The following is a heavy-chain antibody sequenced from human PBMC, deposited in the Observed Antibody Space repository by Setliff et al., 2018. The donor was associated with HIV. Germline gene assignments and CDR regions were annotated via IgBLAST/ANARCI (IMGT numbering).Heavy chain of an antibody. D-gene: IGHD3-22*01. CDR2: ISGSGGST. CDR3: VKEYYYDSSGWEDY. J-gene: IGHJ4*02. CDR1: GFTFSSYA. V-gene: IGHV3-23*01. Sequence: GGSLRLSCAASGFTFSSYAMSWVRQAPGKGLEWVSAISGSGGSTYYADSVKGRFTISRDNSKNTLYLQMNSLRAEDTAVYYCVKEYYYDSSGWEDYWGQGTLVTSPQ.